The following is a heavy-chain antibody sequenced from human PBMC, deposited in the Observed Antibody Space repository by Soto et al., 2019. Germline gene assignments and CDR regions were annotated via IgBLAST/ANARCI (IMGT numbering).Heavy chain of an antibody. CDR1: GGSISSGDYY. CDR3: ARAGVTMVRGVIYYFDY. D-gene: IGHD3-10*01. V-gene: IGHV4-30-4*01. CDR2: IYYSGST. J-gene: IGHJ4*02. Sequence: SETLSLTCTVSGGSISSGDYYWSWIRQPPGKGLEWIGYIYYSGSTYYNPSLKSRVTISVDTSKNQFSLKLSSVTAADTAVYYCARAGVTMVRGVIYYFDYWGQGTLVTVSS.